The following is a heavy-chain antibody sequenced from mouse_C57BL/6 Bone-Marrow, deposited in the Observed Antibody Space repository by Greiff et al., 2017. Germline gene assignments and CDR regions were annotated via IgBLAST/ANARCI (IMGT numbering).Heavy chain of an antibody. CDR2: IDPSDSST. CDR3: AREEGIYYDYGGYFDV. D-gene: IGHD2-4*01. Sequence: QVQLQQPGAELVKPGASVKLSCKASGYTFTSYWMQWVKQRPGQGLEWIGEIDPSDSSTNYNQKFKGKATLTVDTSSSTAYMQLSSLTSEDSAVYYCAREEGIYYDYGGYFDVWGTGTTVTVSS. V-gene: IGHV1-50*01. J-gene: IGHJ1*03. CDR1: GYTFTSYW.